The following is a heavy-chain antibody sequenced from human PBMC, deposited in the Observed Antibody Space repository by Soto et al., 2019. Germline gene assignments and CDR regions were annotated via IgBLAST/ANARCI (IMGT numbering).Heavy chain of an antibody. Sequence: GASVKVSCKVSGYTLTELSMHWVRQAPGKGLEWMGGFDPEDGETIYAQKFQGRVTMTEDTSTDTAYMELSSLRSEDTAVYYCATGLVLRFLEWSSHGRIYGMDVWGQGTTVTSP. V-gene: IGHV1-24*01. CDR3: ATGLVLRFLEWSSHGRIYGMDV. J-gene: IGHJ6*02. CDR1: GYTLTELS. CDR2: FDPEDGET. D-gene: IGHD3-3*01.